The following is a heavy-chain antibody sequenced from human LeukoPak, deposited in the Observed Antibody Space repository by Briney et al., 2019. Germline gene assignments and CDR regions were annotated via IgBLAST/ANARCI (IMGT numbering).Heavy chain of an antibody. CDR3: ERRGRSESFDI. CDR2: IYPGDSDT. Sequence: GESLKISCKGSGYTFTTYWIGWVRQMPGKGLEWMAIIYPGDSDTRYSPSFQGQVTISADKSISTAYLQWSSLKASDTSMYYWERRGRSESFDIWGQGTLVTVSS. CDR1: GYTFTTYW. V-gene: IGHV5-51*01. D-gene: IGHD3-10*01. J-gene: IGHJ3*02.